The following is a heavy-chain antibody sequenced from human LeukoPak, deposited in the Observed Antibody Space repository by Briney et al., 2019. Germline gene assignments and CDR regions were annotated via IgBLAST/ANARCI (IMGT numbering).Heavy chain of an antibody. Sequence: PGGSLRLSCAASGFTFSSYSMNWVRQAPGKGLEWVSAISGSGRSTYYADSVKGRFSISRDKSKNTLYLQMNSLRAEDTAVYYCARESLPLSVVVADPFDSWGQGTLVTVSS. CDR3: ARESLPLSVVVADPFDS. V-gene: IGHV3-23*01. J-gene: IGHJ4*02. D-gene: IGHD2-15*01. CDR1: GFTFSSYS. CDR2: ISGSGRST.